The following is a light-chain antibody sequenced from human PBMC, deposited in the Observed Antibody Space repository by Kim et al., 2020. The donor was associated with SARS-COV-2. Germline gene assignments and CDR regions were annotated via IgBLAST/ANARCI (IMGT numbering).Light chain of an antibody. Sequence: EIVLTQSPGTLSLSPGERATLSCRASQSVGTCLAWYQQRPGQAPRLLMYGASMRATGIPDRFSGSGSGTDFTLTISRLEPEDFAVYYCQRYGSSPYTFGQGTKVDIK. CDR3: QRYGSSPYT. CDR1: QSVGTC. V-gene: IGKV3-20*01. CDR2: GAS. J-gene: IGKJ2*01.